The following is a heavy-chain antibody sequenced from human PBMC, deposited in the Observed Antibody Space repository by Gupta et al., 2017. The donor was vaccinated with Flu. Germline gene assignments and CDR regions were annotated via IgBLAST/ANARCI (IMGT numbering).Heavy chain of an antibody. CDR2: ISYDGSNK. Sequence: QVQLVESGGGMVQPGRSLILYCAASGFTFSRYGMHWVRPAPGKGLEWVAVISYDGSNKYYADPVKGRFTISRDNSKNTLYLQMNSLRAEDTAVYYCAKSRYSSFRNSYYYYGMDVWGQGTTVTVSS. V-gene: IGHV3-30*18. CDR3: AKSRYSSFRNSYYYYGMDV. J-gene: IGHJ6*02. D-gene: IGHD6-13*01. CDR1: GFTFSRYG.